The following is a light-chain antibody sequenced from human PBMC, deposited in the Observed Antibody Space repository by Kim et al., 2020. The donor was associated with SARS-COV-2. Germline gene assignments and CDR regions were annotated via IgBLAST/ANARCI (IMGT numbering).Light chain of an antibody. CDR2: GAS. CDR1: QSVSRRY. Sequence: LAPGGSTTPTCKARQSVSRRYLDVYPQNPGVAPRPHVCGASSSATDIPDRSSDSGSGTVFILTISRLEPEDFAVYYCQHYDKSPYTVGRGTQLEI. V-gene: IGKV3-20*01. J-gene: IGKJ2*01. CDR3: QHYDKSPYT.